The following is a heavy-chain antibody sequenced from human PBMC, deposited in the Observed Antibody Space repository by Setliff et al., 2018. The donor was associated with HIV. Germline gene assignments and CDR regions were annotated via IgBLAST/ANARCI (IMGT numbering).Heavy chain of an antibody. Sequence: SPETLSLTCTVSGGSISSYYWSWIRQPPGKGLEWIGYIYTSGSTNYNPSLKSRVTISVDTSKNQFSPKLSSVTAADTAVYYCAREESTEDYGSGSYYNAPHYWGQGTLVTVSS. J-gene: IGHJ4*02. CDR3: AREESTEDYGSGSYYNAPHY. CDR1: GGSISSYY. V-gene: IGHV4-4*08. CDR2: IYTSGST. D-gene: IGHD3-10*01.